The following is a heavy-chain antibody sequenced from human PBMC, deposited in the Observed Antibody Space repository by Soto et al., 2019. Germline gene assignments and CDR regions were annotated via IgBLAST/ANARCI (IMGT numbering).Heavy chain of an antibody. V-gene: IGHV4-34*01. CDR1: GGSFSGYY. Sequence: QVHLQQWGAGLLKPSETLSLTCAVYGGSFSGYYWSWIRQPPGKGLEWIGEINNGGSSNYNPSLKSRVSMSVGTSNNQFSLKLTSVTAADTAMYYCARGRGDGYNQDWYFDLWGLGTLVTVSS. CDR2: INNGGSS. D-gene: IGHD3-10*01. J-gene: IGHJ2*01. CDR3: ARGRGDGYNQDWYFDL.